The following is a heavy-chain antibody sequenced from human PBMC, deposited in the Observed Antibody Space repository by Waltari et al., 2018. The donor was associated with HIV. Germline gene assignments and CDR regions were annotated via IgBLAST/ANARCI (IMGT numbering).Heavy chain of an antibody. V-gene: IGHV4-38-2*01. D-gene: IGHD6-19*01. Sequence: QVQLQESGPGLVKPSETLSLTCAVSGYSISSGYYWGWIRQPPGKGLEWIGSIYHSGRTYYNPSLKSRVTISVDTSKNQFSLKLSSVTAADTAVYYCARASSAVAASKDWGQGTLVTVSS. CDR1: GYSISSGYY. CDR2: IYHSGRT. J-gene: IGHJ4*02. CDR3: ARASSAVAASKD.